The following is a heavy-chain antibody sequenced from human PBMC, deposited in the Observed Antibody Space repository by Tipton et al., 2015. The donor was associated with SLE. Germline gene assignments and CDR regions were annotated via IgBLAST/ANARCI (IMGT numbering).Heavy chain of an antibody. CDR3: AREADSHSSGYNWFDP. J-gene: IGHJ5*02. CDR2: IYYSGST. CDR1: GGSISSSSYY. V-gene: IGHV4-39*07. D-gene: IGHD3-22*01. Sequence: TLSLTCTVPGGSISSSSYYCGWIRQPPGKGLEWIGSIYYSGSTYYNPSLKSRVTISVDTSKNQFSLKLSSVTAADTAVYYCAREADSHSSGYNWFDPWGQETRVSVCS.